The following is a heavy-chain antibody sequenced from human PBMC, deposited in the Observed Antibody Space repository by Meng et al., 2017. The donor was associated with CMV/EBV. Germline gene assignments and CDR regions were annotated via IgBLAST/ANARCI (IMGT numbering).Heavy chain of an antibody. CDR2: IYTSGST. J-gene: IGHJ4*02. Sequence: SGGAISSYYWSGIRQPAGKGLEWIGRIYTSGSTNYNPSLKSRVTMLVDTSKNQFSLKLSSVTAADTAVYYCAREEITMVRGVLNYFDYWGQGTLVTVSS. V-gene: IGHV4-4*07. CDR3: AREEITMVRGVLNYFDY. D-gene: IGHD3-10*01. CDR1: GGAISSYY.